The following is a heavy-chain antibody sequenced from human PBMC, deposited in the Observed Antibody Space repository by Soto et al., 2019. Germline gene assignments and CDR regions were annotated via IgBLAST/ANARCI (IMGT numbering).Heavy chain of an antibody. J-gene: IGHJ4*02. CDR3: AHGDPLDFHY. CDR1: GFSLSNSGES. V-gene: IGHV2-5*01. D-gene: IGHD3-10*01. CDR2: IYWNGIE. Sequence: QITLEESGPAVVKPTQTLTLTCTFSGFSLSNSGESVGWIRQPPGKALEWLGLIYWNGIERYNPSLKRRLSITKNTSKSHVLLTVTNTDPVDTATYFCAHGDPLDFHYWGQGTLVTVSP.